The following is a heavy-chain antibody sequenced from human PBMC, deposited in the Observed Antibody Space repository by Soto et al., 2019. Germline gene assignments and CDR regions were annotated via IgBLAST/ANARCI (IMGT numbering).Heavy chain of an antibody. CDR3: ARQKVGATAPGGYYGMDV. CDR2: ISSSGSTI. V-gene: IGHV3-11*01. J-gene: IGHJ6*01. CDR1: VITFSDYY. Sequence: LRFSCAASVITFSDYYMSWSRQAPGKGLEWASYISSSGSTIYYADSVKGRFTISRDNAKNSLYLQMNSLRAEDTAVYYCARQKVGATAPGGYYGMDVWGQGTTVTVSS. D-gene: IGHD1-26*01.